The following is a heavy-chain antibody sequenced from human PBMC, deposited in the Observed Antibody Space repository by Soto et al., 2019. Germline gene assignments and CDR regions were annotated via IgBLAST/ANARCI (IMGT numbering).Heavy chain of an antibody. D-gene: IGHD2-2*01. V-gene: IGHV1-69*01. CDR3: AIFGARLCSSTSCNLDY. CDR2: IIPIFGTA. J-gene: IGHJ4*02. Sequence: QVQLVQSGAEVKKPGSSVKVSCKASGGTFSSYAISWVRQAPGQGLEWMGGIIPIFGTANYAQKFQGRVTITADESTSTAYMELSSLRSEDMAVYYCAIFGARLCSSTSCNLDYWGQGTLVTVSS. CDR1: GGTFSSYA.